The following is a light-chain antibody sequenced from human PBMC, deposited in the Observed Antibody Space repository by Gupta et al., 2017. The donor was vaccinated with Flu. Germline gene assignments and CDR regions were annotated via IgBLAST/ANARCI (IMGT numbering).Light chain of an antibody. CDR2: GAS. V-gene: IGKV1-12*01. CDR3: QQDNSFPYT. J-gene: IGKJ2*01. Sequence: DTQLPHSPSSVSASVGDSVTITCRASQGINRWLAWFQQKPGKAPRLLIYGASSWQSGVPSRFSGSGSGTDFTLTITSLQPEDFATYYCQQDNSFPYTFGQGTKLEI. CDR1: QGINRW.